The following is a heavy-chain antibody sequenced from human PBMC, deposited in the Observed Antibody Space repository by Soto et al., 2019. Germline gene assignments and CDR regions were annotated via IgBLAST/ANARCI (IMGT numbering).Heavy chain of an antibody. CDR1: GGSLSSYY. CDR2: IYMSGIT. Sequence: SETLSLTCTVSGGSLSSYYWSYIRQSAGKGLEWIGRIYMSGITDYNPSLKSRVTMSVDRSKNQFSLKVSSVTAADTAVYYCARFKKGSTYYYYYGMDVWGQGTTVTVSS. V-gene: IGHV4-4*07. D-gene: IGHD3-10*01. CDR3: ARFKKGSTYYYYYGMDV. J-gene: IGHJ6*02.